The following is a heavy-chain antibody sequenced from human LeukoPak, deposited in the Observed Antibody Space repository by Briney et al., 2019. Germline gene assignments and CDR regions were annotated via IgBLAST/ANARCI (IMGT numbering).Heavy chain of an antibody. CDR3: ASLIGRWLTTNYYYGMDV. J-gene: IGHJ6*02. V-gene: IGHV4-34*01. CDR1: GVSFSGYY. Sequence: SETLSLTCAAYGVSFSGYYWSWIRQPPGKGLEWIGEINHSGSTKYNPSLRRRVIISADTSKNQVSLKLRSVTAADAAVYYCASLIGRWLTTNYYYGMDVWGQGTTVTVSS. CDR2: INHSGST. D-gene: IGHD4-11*01.